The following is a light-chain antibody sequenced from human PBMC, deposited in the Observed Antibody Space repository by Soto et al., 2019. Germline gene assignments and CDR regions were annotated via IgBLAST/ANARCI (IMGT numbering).Light chain of an antibody. Sequence: DVQVTQSPSTLSASVGDRVTITCRASQSISNWLAWYQQQPGKAPKLLIYYASILDSGVPSRFSGSGSGTEFTLTISSLQPDDFAAYYCQEYSSYPWTFGQGTKVEIK. J-gene: IGKJ1*01. CDR3: QEYSSYPWT. V-gene: IGKV1-5*01. CDR1: QSISNW. CDR2: YAS.